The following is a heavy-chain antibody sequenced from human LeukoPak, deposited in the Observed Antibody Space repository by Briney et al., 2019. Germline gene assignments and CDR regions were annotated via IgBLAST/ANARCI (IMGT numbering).Heavy chain of an antibody. V-gene: IGHV3-11*06. J-gene: IGHJ4*02. CDR3: ARVYSGSYFDY. CDR1: GFTFSDYY. CDR2: ISGSNSYT. Sequence: GGSLRLSCAASGFTFSDYYMSWIRWAPGKGLEWVSYISGSNSYTNYADSVKGRFTISRDNANNSLYLQMNSLRVEDTAVYYCARVYSGSYFDYWGQGSLVTVSS. D-gene: IGHD1-26*01.